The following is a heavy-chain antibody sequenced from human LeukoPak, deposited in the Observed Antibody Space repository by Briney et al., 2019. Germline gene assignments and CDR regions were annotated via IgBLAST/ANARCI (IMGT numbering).Heavy chain of an antibody. CDR2: FDPEDGET. Sequence: PGASVRVSCKVSGYTLTELSMHWVRQAPGKGLEWMGGFDPEDGETIYAQKFQGRVTMTEDTSTDTAYMELSSLRSEDTAVYYCATGSYYDSSGYYLTDYWGQGTLVTVSS. CDR1: GYTLTELS. J-gene: IGHJ4*02. V-gene: IGHV1-24*01. D-gene: IGHD3-22*01. CDR3: ATGSYYDSSGYYLTDY.